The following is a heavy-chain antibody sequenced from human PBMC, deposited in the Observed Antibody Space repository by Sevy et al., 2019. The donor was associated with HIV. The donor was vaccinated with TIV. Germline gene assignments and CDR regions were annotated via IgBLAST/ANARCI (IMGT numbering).Heavy chain of an antibody. J-gene: IGHJ5*02. V-gene: IGHV3-23*01. Sequence: GGSLRLSCAASGFTFSSYAMSWVRQAPGKGLEWVSAISGSGGSTYYADSVKGRFTISRDNSKNTLYLQMNSLRAEDTAVYYGAKLTPYCSSTSCPPTNWFDPWGQGTLVTVSS. CDR1: GFTFSSYA. CDR2: ISGSGGST. D-gene: IGHD2-2*01. CDR3: AKLTPYCSSTSCPPTNWFDP.